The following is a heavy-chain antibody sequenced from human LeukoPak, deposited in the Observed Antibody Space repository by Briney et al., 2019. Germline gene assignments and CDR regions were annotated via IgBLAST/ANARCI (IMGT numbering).Heavy chain of an antibody. D-gene: IGHD3-22*01. CDR3: ARNGGGGYIDY. Sequence: SETLSLTCTVSGGFINSDNYYWGWIRQPPGKGLEWIGSFYYSGSTYYNPSLKSRVTIFMDTSKNQFSLKLSSVTAADTAVFFCARNGGGGYIDYWGQGTLVTVSS. CDR1: GGFINSDNYY. V-gene: IGHV4-39*01. J-gene: IGHJ4*02. CDR2: FYYSGST.